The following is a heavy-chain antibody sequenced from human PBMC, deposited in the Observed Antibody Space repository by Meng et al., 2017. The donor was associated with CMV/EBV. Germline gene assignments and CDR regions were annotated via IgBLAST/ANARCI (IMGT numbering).Heavy chain of an antibody. CDR1: GGSISSGDYY. V-gene: IGHV4-30-4*08. D-gene: IGHD6-13*01. J-gene: IGHJ4*02. CDR2: IYYSGST. Sequence: VSGGSISSGDYYWSWLRQPPGKGLEWIGYIYYSGSTYYNPSLKSRVTISVDTSKNQFSLKLSSVTAADTAVYYCARVRRQLAHFDYWGQGTLVTVSS. CDR3: ARVRRQLAHFDY.